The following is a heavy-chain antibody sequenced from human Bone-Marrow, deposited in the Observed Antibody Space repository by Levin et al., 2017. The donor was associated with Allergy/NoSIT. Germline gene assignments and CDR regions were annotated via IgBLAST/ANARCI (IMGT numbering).Heavy chain of an antibody. J-gene: IGHJ3*02. CDR3: ARDFQGYSSGYDAFDI. CDR2: IIPIFGTA. D-gene: IGHD6-19*01. CDR1: GGTFSSYA. V-gene: IGHV1-69*06. Sequence: SVKVSCKASGGTFSSYAISWVRQAPGQGLEWMGVIIPIFGTANYAQKFQGRVTITADKSTSTAYMELSSLRSEDTAVYYCARDFQGYSSGYDAFDIWGQGTMVTVSS.